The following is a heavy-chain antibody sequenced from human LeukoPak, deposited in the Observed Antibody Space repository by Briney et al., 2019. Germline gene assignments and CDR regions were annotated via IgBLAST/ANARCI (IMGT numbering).Heavy chain of an antibody. Sequence: ASVKVSCKASGYTFTGYYMHWVRQAPGQGLEWMGWSNPNSVGTNYAQKFQGWVTMTRDTSISTAYMEMSRLRSDDTAVYYCARRGVTTDAFDIWGQGTMVTVSS. CDR1: GYTFTGYY. V-gene: IGHV1-2*04. CDR3: ARRGVTTDAFDI. CDR2: SNPNSVGT. J-gene: IGHJ3*02. D-gene: IGHD1-1*01.